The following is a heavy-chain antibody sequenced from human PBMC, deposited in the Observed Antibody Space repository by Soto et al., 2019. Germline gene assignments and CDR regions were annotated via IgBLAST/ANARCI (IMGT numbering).Heavy chain of an antibody. CDR1: GFTVSSNY. J-gene: IGHJ5*02. CDR2: IYSGGST. D-gene: IGHD2-2*01. V-gene: IGHV3-53*04. Sequence: GGSLRLSCAASGFTVSSNYMSWVRQAPGKGLEWVSVIYSGGSTYYADSVKGRFTISRHNSKNTLYLQMNSLRAEDTAVYYCAREKTDIVVVPAAMHRYNWFDPWGQGTLVTVSS. CDR3: AREKTDIVVVPAAMHRYNWFDP.